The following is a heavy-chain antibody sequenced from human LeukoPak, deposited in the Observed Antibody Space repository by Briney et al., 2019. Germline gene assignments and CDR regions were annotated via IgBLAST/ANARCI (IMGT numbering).Heavy chain of an antibody. CDR2: ISYDGSNK. Sequence: GGSLRLSCAASGFTFSNYDMHWVRQAPGKGLEWVAVISYDGSNKYYADSVKGRFTISRDNSKNTLYVQMNSLRAEDTAVYYCAKDVLRAYYDILTGYSRFDYWGQGTLVTVSS. J-gene: IGHJ4*02. CDR1: GFTFSNYD. V-gene: IGHV3-30*18. D-gene: IGHD3-9*01. CDR3: AKDVLRAYYDILTGYSRFDY.